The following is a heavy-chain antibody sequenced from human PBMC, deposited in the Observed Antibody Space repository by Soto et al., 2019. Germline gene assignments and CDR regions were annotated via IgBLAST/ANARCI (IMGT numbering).Heavy chain of an antibody. D-gene: IGHD1-7*01. CDR1: GFTFSSYA. Sequence: GGSLRLSCAASGFTFSSYAMHWVRQAPGKGLEYVSAISSNGGSTYYANSVKGRFTISRDNSKNTLYLQMGSLRAEDMAVYYCARDRDWNYYFDYWGQGTLVTVSS. V-gene: IGHV3-64*01. J-gene: IGHJ4*02. CDR2: ISSNGGST. CDR3: ARDRDWNYYFDY.